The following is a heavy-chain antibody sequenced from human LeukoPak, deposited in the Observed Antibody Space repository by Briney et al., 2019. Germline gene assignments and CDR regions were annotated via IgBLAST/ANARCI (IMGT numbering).Heavy chain of an antibody. CDR1: GFTFSGSA. Sequence: GGSLRLSCAASGFTFSGSAMHWVRRASGKGLEWVGRIRSKANSYATAYAASVKGRFTISRDDSKNTAYPQMNSLKTEDTAVYYCTLYGDYEAYWGQGTLVTVSS. V-gene: IGHV3-73*01. D-gene: IGHD4-17*01. CDR2: IRSKANSYAT. CDR3: TLYGDYEAY. J-gene: IGHJ4*02.